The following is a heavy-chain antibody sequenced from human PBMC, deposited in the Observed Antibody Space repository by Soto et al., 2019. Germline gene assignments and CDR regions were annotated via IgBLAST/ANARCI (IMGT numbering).Heavy chain of an antibody. Sequence: GGSLRLSCAASAASGFTFSGSAMHWVRQASGKGLEWVGRIRSKTNSYATAYAASVKGRFTISRDDSKNTAYLQMNSLKTEDTAVYYCTRDPRNYYDSSGSANWFDPWGQGTLVTVSS. CDR2: IRSKTNSYAT. V-gene: IGHV3-73*01. CDR1: GFTFSGSA. CDR3: TRDPRNYYDSSGSANWFDP. J-gene: IGHJ5*02. D-gene: IGHD3-22*01.